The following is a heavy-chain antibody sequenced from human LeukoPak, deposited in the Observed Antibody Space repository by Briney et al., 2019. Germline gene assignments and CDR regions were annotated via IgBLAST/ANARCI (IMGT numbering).Heavy chain of an antibody. CDR2: IKQDGSEK. CDR3: ARVGQWMVFDY. J-gene: IGHJ4*02. D-gene: IGHD6-19*01. V-gene: IGHV3-7*03. CDR1: GFTFSSLW. Sequence: PGGSLRLSCAASGFTFSSLWMSWVRQAPGKGLEWVGNIKQDGSEKFYVDSVKDRFTIFRDNVKESLYLQMNSLRAEDTAVYYCARVGQWMVFDYWGQGTLVTVSS.